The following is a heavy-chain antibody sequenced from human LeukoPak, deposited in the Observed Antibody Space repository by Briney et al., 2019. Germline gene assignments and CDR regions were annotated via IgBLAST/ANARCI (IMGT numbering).Heavy chain of an antibody. CDR3: ARALAYYYVYMDV. V-gene: IGHV3-30*04. D-gene: IGHD3-10*02. CDR2: ISYDGIDT. Sequence: PGGSLRLSCAASGFTFSNYAMHWVRQAPGKGLEWVSVISYDGIDTSYADSVKGRFTISRDGSKNTLYLQMNSLRAEDTAVYYCARALAYYYVYMDVWGKGTTVTISS. CDR1: GFTFSNYA. J-gene: IGHJ6*03.